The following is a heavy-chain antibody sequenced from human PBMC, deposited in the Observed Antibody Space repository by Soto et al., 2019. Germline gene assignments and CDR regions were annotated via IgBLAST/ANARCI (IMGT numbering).Heavy chain of an antibody. Sequence: QVQLQESGPGLVKPSETLSLTCTVSGGSIRSYYWTWIRQPPGKGLEWIGYIYYSGSTNYNPSPKSPVAITVRTSKSLFSLKLSSVTAADTAMYYCAREAGVQYPFDPWGQGTLVTVSS. CDR2: IYYSGST. V-gene: IGHV4-59*01. D-gene: IGHD1-1*01. CDR3: AREAGVQYPFDP. CDR1: GGSIRSYY. J-gene: IGHJ5*02.